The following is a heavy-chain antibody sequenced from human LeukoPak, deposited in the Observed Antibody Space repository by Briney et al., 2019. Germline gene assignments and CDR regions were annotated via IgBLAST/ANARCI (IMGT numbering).Heavy chain of an antibody. Sequence: SETLSLTCAVYGGSFSGYYWSWIRQPPGKGLEWIGGINHSGSTNYNPSLKSRVTISVDTSKNQFSLKLSSVTAAGTAVYYCAREGLRYFDWLPIDYWGQGTLVTVSS. V-gene: IGHV4-34*01. CDR3: AREGLRYFDWLPIDY. CDR1: GGSFSGYY. CDR2: INHSGST. J-gene: IGHJ4*02. D-gene: IGHD3-9*01.